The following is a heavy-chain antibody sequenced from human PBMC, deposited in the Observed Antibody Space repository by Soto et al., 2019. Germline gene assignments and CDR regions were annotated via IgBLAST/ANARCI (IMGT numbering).Heavy chain of an antibody. D-gene: IGHD2-2*01. CDR3: AVPSAMRGYDF. J-gene: IGHJ4*02. CDR1: EFTFSTYA. CDR2: INNNGDTT. V-gene: IGHV3-64*01. Sequence: EVLLVESGGGLVQPGGSLRLSCAASEFTFSTYAMHWVRQAPGKGLEYVSSINNNGDTTYYASAVMGRFTISRDNYNNTLFLQMGSLRAEDMAIYYCAVPSAMRGYDFWGQGTLVTVSS.